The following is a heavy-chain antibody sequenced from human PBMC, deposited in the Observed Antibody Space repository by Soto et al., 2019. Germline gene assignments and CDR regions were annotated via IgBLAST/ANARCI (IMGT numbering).Heavy chain of an antibody. CDR1: GFTFSSYA. CDR3: AGERITMVRGVRNWFDP. CDR2: ISYDGSNK. V-gene: IGHV3-30-3*01. J-gene: IGHJ5*02. Sequence: QVQLVESGGGVVQPGRSLRLSCAASGFTFSSYAMHWVRQAPGKGLEWVAAISYDGSNKYYADSVKGLFTISRDNSKNTLYLQMNSLRAEDTAVYYCAGERITMVRGVRNWFDPWGQGTLVTVSS. D-gene: IGHD3-10*01.